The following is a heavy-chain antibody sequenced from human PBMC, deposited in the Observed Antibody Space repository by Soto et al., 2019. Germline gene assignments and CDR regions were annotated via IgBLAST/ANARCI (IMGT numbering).Heavy chain of an antibody. CDR2: ISGSGGST. D-gene: IGHD2-8*01. CDR3: AVIPMVYAIRDNFDY. Sequence: GGSLRLSCAASGFTFSSYAMSWVRQAPGKGLEWVSAISGSGGSTYYADSVKGRFTISRDNSKNTLYLQMNSLRAEDTAVYYCAVIPMVYAIRDNFDYWGQGTLVTVSS. V-gene: IGHV3-23*01. CDR1: GFTFSSYA. J-gene: IGHJ4*02.